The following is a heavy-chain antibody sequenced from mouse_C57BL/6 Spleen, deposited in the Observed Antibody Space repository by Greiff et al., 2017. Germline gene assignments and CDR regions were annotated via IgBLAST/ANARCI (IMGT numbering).Heavy chain of an antibody. D-gene: IGHD1-1*01. CDR1: GYSFTDYN. CDR3: APNYYGISYVYLYFDV. J-gene: IGHJ1*03. Sequence: VQLQQSGPELVKPGASVKISCKASGYSFTDYNMNWVKQSNGKSLEWIGVITPNSGTTGYNQKFKGKAKLTVEQSSIKAYLQLNSRASEDSAVYYCAPNYYGISYVYLYFDVWGTGTTVTVSS. V-gene: IGHV1-39*01. CDR2: ITPNSGTT.